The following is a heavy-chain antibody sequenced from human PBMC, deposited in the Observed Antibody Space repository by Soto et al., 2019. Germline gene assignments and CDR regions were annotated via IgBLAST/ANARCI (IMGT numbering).Heavy chain of an antibody. CDR2: ISDYNGNT. CDR1: GYTFTSYG. J-gene: IGHJ4*02. V-gene: IGHV1-18*01. D-gene: IGHD3-10*01. CDR3: AREDYYGSGSYSYYFDY. Sequence: QVQLVQSGAEVKKPGASVKVSCKASGYTFTSYGISWVRQAPGQGLEWMGWISDYNGNTDYAQQLQGRVTMTTDTSTSTAYMELRSLRSDDTAVYYCAREDYYGSGSYSYYFDYWGQGTLVIVSS.